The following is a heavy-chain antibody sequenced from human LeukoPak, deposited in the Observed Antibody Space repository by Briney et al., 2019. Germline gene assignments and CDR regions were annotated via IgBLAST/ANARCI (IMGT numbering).Heavy chain of an antibody. CDR1: GFTFTSFA. J-gene: IGHJ5*02. Sequence: SVKVSCKASGFTFTSFAIQWVRQARGQRLEWIGWIVVGSGNTKYAQKLQGRVTITRDMSTSTAYMELNTEDSAVYYCAADVIPGPKGFDPWGQGTLVTVSS. CDR2: IVVGSGNT. V-gene: IGHV1-58*02. CDR3: AADVIPGPKGFDP. D-gene: IGHD2-21*01.